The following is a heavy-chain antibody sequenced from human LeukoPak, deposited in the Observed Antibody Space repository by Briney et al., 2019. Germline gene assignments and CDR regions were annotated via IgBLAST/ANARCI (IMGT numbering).Heavy chain of an antibody. CDR2: ISSSGTTI. D-gene: IGHD3-3*01. V-gene: IGHV3-48*01. CDR1: GFTVSSNY. J-gene: IGHJ4*02. CDR3: ARVGYSDFWSGYYWDY. Sequence: GGSLRLSCAASGFTVSSNYMSWVRQAPGKGLDWISYISSSGTTIYYADSVQGRFIISRDNARNSLYLQMNSLRAEDTAVYYCARVGYSDFWSGYYWDYWGQGTLATVSS.